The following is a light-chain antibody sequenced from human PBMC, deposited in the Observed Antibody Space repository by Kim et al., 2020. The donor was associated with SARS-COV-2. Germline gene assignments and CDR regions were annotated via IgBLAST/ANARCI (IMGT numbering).Light chain of an antibody. CDR3: QSYDRSNVV. V-gene: IGLV6-57*04. CDR1: SGSIASNY. J-gene: IGLJ2*01. CDR2: EDN. Sequence: NFMLTQPHSVSESPGKTVTISCTRSSGSIASNYVQWYQQRPGSAPTTVMYEDNERPSGVPDRFSGSIDSSSNSAPLTISGLKTEDEADYYCQSYDRSNVVFGGGTQLTVL.